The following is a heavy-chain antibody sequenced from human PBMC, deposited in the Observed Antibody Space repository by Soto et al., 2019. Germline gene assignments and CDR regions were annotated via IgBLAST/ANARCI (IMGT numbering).Heavy chain of an antibody. CDR1: GYTFTSYD. J-gene: IGHJ5*02. CDR2: MNPNSGNT. V-gene: IGHV1-8*01. CDR3: ARRRYFDGGWFDP. D-gene: IGHD3-9*01. Sequence: GASVKVSCKASGYTFTSYDINWVRQATGQGLEWMGWMNPNSGNTGHAQKFQGRVTMTRNTSISTAYMELSSLRSEDTAVYYCARRRYFDGGWFDPWGQGTLVTVSS.